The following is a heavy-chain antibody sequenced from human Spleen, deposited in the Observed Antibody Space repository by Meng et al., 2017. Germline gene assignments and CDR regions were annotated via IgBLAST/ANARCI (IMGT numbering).Heavy chain of an antibody. D-gene: IGHD2-21*02. J-gene: IGHJ2*01. Sequence: ASVKVSCKASGYTFTSYAMHWVRQAPGQRLEWMGWINAGNGNTKYSQKFQGRVTITRDTSASTAYMELSSLRSEDTAVYYCARPGGPYCGGDCFGLWGRGTLVTVSS. CDR2: INAGNGNT. CDR3: ARPGGPYCGGDCFGL. CDR1: GYTFTSYA. V-gene: IGHV1-3*01.